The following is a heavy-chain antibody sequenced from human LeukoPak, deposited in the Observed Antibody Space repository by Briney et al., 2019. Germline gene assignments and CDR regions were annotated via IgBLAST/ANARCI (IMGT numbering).Heavy chain of an antibody. CDR2: IYYNGST. Sequence: SETLSLTCTVSGGSINNASYHWGWLRQPPGKGLEWIGSIYYNGSTYYSPSLKSRLTISVDTSKNHFSLRLTSVTAADTAVYYCARHYYDSSGYWSPPGDYWAQGTLVTVSS. V-gene: IGHV4-39*01. CDR1: GGSINNASYH. D-gene: IGHD3-22*01. J-gene: IGHJ4*02. CDR3: ARHYYDSSGYWSPPGDY.